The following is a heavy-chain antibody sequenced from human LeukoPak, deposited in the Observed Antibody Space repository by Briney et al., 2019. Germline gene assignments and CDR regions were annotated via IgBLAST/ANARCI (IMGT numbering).Heavy chain of an antibody. J-gene: IGHJ4*02. V-gene: IGHV3-30*02. D-gene: IGHD2-2*01. CDR3: AKDRAALPVTTYNFDF. Sequence: GGSLRLSCAASGFTFSSYGMHWVRQAPGKGLEWVAFIRYDGSNKYYADSVRGRFTISRDNSKNTLYLQMNNLRAEDTAVYYCAKDRAALPVTTYNFDFWGQGTLVTVSS. CDR1: GFTFSSYG. CDR2: IRYDGSNK.